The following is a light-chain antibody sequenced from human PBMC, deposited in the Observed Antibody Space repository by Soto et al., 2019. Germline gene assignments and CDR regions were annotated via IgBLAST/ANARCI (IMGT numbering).Light chain of an antibody. V-gene: IGKV4-1*01. CDR3: QQYYSTPYT. CDR1: QSVLYSSNNKSY. J-gene: IGKJ2*01. CDR2: WAS. Sequence: DIVMTQSPDSLAESLGERATINCKSSQSVLYSSNNKSYLAWYQQKPGQPPKLLIYWASTRESGVPDRFSGSGSGTDFTLTISSLQAEDVAVYYSQQYYSTPYTFGQGTKLEIK.